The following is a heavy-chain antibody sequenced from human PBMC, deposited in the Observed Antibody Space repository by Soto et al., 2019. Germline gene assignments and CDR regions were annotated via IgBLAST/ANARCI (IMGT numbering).Heavy chain of an antibody. CDR1: GGPIQSIGYL. CDR2: MRYSGDT. V-gene: IGHV4-39*01. D-gene: IGHD1-26*01. CDR3: VCSLGPTTGIDY. Sequence: QLHLQQSGPGVVKPWGPLSFGCTVSGGPIQSIGYLGAWIRRTPGKGLEWMGNMRYSGDTHSDPSLQSRVTISVDTPKSQFSLTLSSVTAADTAIYYCVCSLGPTTGIDYWGQGILVTVSS. J-gene: IGHJ4*02.